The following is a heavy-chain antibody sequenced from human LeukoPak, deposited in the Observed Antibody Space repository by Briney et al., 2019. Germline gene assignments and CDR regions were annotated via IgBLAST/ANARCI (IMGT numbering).Heavy chain of an antibody. CDR1: GFTSIAYA. D-gene: IGHD3-16*01. J-gene: IGHJ6*02. CDR2: ISGGGVTT. Sequence: GGSLRLSCVGSGFTSIAYALTWARQAPGKGLEWASGISGGGVTTYYADSVEGRFTISRDNSKNTLYLQMSSLRADDTAIYYCARNQQLGGHSYYYYGMDVWGQGTTVTVSS. CDR3: ARNQQLGGHSYYYYGMDV. V-gene: IGHV3-23*01.